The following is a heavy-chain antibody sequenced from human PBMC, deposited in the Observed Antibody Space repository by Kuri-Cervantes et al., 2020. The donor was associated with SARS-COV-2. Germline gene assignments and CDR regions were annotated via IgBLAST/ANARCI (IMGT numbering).Heavy chain of an antibody. V-gene: IGHV3-21*01. D-gene: IGHD5-18*01. J-gene: IGHJ6*02. CDR1: GFTFSSYS. Sequence: GGSLRLSCAASGFTFSSYSMNWVRQAPGKGLEWVSSISSSSSYIYYADSVKGRFTISRDNAKNSLYLQMNSLRAEDTAVYYCAGVHSYGPQDYYYYGMDVWGQGTTVTVSS. CDR2: ISSSSSYI. CDR3: AGVHSYGPQDYYYYGMDV.